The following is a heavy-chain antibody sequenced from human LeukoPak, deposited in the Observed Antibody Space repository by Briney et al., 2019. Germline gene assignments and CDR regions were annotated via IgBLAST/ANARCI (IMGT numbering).Heavy chain of an antibody. D-gene: IGHD3-9*01. Sequence: GGSLRLSCAASGFTFSSYWMSWVRQAPGKGLEWVANIKQDGSEKYYVDSVKGRFTISRDNAKNSLYLQMNSLRAEDTAVYYCARDERLRYFDWLPTHYYYGMDVWGQGTTVTVSS. CDR1: GFTFSSYW. J-gene: IGHJ6*02. CDR2: IKQDGSEK. CDR3: ARDERLRYFDWLPTHYYYGMDV. V-gene: IGHV3-7*01.